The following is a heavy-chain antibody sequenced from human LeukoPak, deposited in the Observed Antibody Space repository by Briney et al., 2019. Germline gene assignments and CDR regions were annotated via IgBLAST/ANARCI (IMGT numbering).Heavy chain of an antibody. J-gene: IGHJ4*02. Sequence: GGSLRLSCAASGFTFSSYDMHWVRQAPGKGLEWVAVTSYDGSNKYYADSVKGRFTISRDNSKNTLYLQMNSLRAEDTAVYYCARSGAPMIVFVYNFDYWGQGTLVTVSS. CDR3: ARSGAPMIVFVYNFDY. V-gene: IGHV3-30*19. CDR1: GFTFSSYD. D-gene: IGHD3-22*01. CDR2: TSYDGSNK.